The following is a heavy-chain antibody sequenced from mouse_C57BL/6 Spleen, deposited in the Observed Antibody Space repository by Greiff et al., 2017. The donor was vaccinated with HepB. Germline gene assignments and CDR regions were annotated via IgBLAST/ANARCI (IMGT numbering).Heavy chain of an antibody. Sequence: EVQLQQSGPGLVKPGASVKISCKASGYSFTGYYMNWVKQSPEKSLEWIGEINPSTGGTTYNQKFKAKATLTVDKSSSTAYMQLKSLTFEDSAVYYCARGEAYYSNYVFAYWGQGTLVTVSA. J-gene: IGHJ3*01. CDR2: INPSTGGT. CDR1: GYSFTGYY. CDR3: ARGEAYYSNYVFAY. D-gene: IGHD2-5*01. V-gene: IGHV1-42*01.